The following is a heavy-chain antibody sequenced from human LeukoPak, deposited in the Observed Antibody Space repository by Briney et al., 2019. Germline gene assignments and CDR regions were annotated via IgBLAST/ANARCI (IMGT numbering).Heavy chain of an antibody. D-gene: IGHD4-17*01. CDR1: GFSFRSFW. V-gene: IGHV3-7*01. CDR2: IDEDGNEK. J-gene: IGHJ5*02. Sequence: GGSLRLSCAGSGFSFRSFWMSWVRQAPGKGLEWVANIDEDGNEKNYVDSVKGRFTISRDNAENSLYLQMNSLRAEDTAVYYCARIFGGTTVTTWGQGTLVTVSS. CDR3: ARIFGGTTVTT.